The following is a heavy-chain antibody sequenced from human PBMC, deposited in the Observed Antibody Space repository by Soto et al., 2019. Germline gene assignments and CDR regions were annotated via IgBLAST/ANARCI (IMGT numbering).Heavy chain of an antibody. CDR3: ARGGSYYLDY. J-gene: IGHJ4*02. Sequence: EVQLVESGGGLVQPGGSLRLSCAASGFTFSSYAMRWVRQAPGKGLEYVSAISSNGGSTYYANSVKGRFTISRDTSKNTLYLQMGSLRAEDMAVYYFARGGSYYLDYWGQGTLVTVSS. D-gene: IGHD1-26*01. V-gene: IGHV3-64*01. CDR2: ISSNGGST. CDR1: GFTFSSYA.